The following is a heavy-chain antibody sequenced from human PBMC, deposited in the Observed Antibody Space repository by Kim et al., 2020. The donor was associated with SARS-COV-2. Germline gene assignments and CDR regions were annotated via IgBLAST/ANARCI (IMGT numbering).Heavy chain of an antibody. Sequence: LKSRVPISVDTSKNQFSLKLSSVTAADTAVYYCARLYDSSGYYYEYYFDYWGQGTLVTVSS. D-gene: IGHD3-22*01. V-gene: IGHV4-59*01. CDR3: ARLYDSSGYYYEYYFDY. J-gene: IGHJ4*02.